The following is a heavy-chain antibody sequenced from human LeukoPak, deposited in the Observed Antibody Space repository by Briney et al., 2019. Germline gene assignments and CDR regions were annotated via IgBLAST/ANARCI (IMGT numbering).Heavy chain of an antibody. CDR2: ISGSGGST. Sequence: GGSLRLSCAASGFTFSTYSMSWVRQAPGKGLEWVSAISGSGGSTYYADSVKGRFTISRDNSKNTLYLQMNSLRAEDTAVYYCARNVEMATIFFDYWGQGTLVTVSS. CDR1: GFTFSTYS. CDR3: ARNVEMATIFFDY. D-gene: IGHD5-24*01. J-gene: IGHJ4*02. V-gene: IGHV3-23*01.